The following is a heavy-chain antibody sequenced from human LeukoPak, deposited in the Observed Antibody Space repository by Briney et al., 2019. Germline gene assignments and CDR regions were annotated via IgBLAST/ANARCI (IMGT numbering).Heavy chain of an antibody. Sequence: ASVKVSCKASGYTFTSYGISWVRQAPGQGLEWMGWISAYNGNTNYVQKLQGRVTMTTDTSTSTAYVELRSLRSDDTAVYYCARDQWLVFKLYYFDYWGQGTLVTVSS. CDR3: ARDQWLVFKLYYFDY. V-gene: IGHV1-18*01. CDR1: GYTFTSYG. J-gene: IGHJ4*02. CDR2: ISAYNGNT. D-gene: IGHD6-19*01.